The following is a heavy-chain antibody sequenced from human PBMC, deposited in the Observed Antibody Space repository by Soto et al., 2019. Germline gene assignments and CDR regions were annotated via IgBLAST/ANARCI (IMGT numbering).Heavy chain of an antibody. V-gene: IGHV4-34*01. CDR1: GGSFSGYY. Sequence: SETLSLTCAVYGGSFSGYYWSWIRQPPGKGLEWIGEINHSGSTNYNPSLKSRVTISVDTSKNQFSLKLSSVTAADTAVYYCARLGTSFDSWGQGTLVTVSS. CDR3: ARLGTSFDS. CDR2: INHSGST. J-gene: IGHJ4*02. D-gene: IGHD6-13*01.